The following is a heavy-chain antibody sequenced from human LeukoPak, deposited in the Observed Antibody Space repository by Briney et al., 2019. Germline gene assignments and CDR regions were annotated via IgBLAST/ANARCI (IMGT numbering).Heavy chain of an antibody. CDR3: ARDRDGDQMGFDP. D-gene: IGHD4-17*01. V-gene: IGHV4-39*07. Sequence: SETLSLTCTVSGGSISSSSYYWGWIRQPPGKGLEWSGSIYYSGNTYYNTSLKSRVTISVDTSKNPYSLQLSSVSPAEPAVYDCARDRDGDQMGFDPWGQGTLVTVSS. CDR2: IYYSGNT. CDR1: GGSISSSSYY. J-gene: IGHJ5*02.